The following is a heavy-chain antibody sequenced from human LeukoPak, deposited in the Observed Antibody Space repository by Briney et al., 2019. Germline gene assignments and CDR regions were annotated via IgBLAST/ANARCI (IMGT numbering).Heavy chain of an antibody. CDR3: ARNNGMDV. J-gene: IGHJ6*02. CDR2: XXRXXXXX. V-gene: IGHV3-7*03. Sequence: NPGGSLRLSCAASGFALSSHWMTWVRQVPGRGPEWVAXXXRXXXXXXXXXSXXXXXTXXXDNAKNSLYLQMNSLRAEDTALYHCARNNGMDVWGQGTTVIVSS. CDR1: GFALSSHW.